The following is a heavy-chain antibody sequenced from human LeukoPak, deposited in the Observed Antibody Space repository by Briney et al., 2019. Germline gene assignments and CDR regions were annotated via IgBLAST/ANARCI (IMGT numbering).Heavy chain of an antibody. J-gene: IGHJ5*02. D-gene: IGHD3-16*01. Sequence: GGSLRLSCTASGITFDGYAMSWVRQAPGKGLEWVSSITGYGDSTYYADSVKGRLTISRDNSKNTLSLQMNSLRVDDTAVYYCAKGGRGMNWFDPWGQGTLVTISS. V-gene: IGHV3-23*01. CDR3: AKGGRGMNWFDP. CDR1: GITFDGYA. CDR2: ITGYGDST.